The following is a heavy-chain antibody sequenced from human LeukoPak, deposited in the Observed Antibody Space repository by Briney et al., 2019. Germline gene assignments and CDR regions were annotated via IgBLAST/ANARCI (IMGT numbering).Heavy chain of an antibody. CDR3: AKDDSGGYFPHF. J-gene: IGHJ4*02. V-gene: IGHV3-23*01. CDR2: IGADAGST. CDR1: GFTFSDCA. Sequence: GGSLRLSCATSGFTFSDCAMTWVRQAPGKGLEWVSAIGADAGSTYYADSVKGRFTISRDNSKNTLYLQMNSLRAEDTAPYYCAKDDSGGYFPHFWRQGTLVTVSS. D-gene: IGHD3-22*01.